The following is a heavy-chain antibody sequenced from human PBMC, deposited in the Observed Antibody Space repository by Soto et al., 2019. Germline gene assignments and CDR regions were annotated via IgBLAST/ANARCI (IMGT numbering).Heavy chain of an antibody. CDR2: IVVGSGNT. Sequence: SVKVSCKASGFTFTNSAMQWVRQARGQRLEWIGWIVVGSGNTNYAQKFQERVTITRDMSTSTVYMELSSLRSEDTAVYYCAADAYSSSSGDYYYYMDVWGKGTTVTVSS. CDR1: GFTFTNSA. D-gene: IGHD6-6*01. J-gene: IGHJ6*03. CDR3: AADAYSSSSGDYYYYMDV. V-gene: IGHV1-58*02.